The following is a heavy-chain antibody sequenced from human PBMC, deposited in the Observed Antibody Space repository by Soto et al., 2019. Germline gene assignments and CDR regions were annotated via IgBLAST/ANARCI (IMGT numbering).Heavy chain of an antibody. Sequence: PXGSLRLSCAAAGFTFRSYSMNWVRKAPGRGLEWVPSISSSSSYIYYADSVKGRFTISRDNAKNSLYLQMNSLRAEDTAVYYCARDFDYYDSSGPTSSYYGMDFWGQGTTVTVSS. V-gene: IGHV3-21*01. CDR3: ARDFDYYDSSGPTSSYYGMDF. CDR1: GFTFRSYS. CDR2: ISSSSSYI. D-gene: IGHD3-22*01. J-gene: IGHJ6*02.